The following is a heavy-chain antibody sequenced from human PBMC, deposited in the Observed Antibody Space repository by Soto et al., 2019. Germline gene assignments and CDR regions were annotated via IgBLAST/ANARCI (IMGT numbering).Heavy chain of an antibody. Sequence: QVQVVQSGGEVKKPGASVKVSCKASDYTFTSYGISWLRQAPGQGLEWMGWINAYNGNTKYAQKLQGRVTMTTDTSTSTAYMELRSLRSDDTAVYYCARDLGGGISAPWGQGTLVTVSS. V-gene: IGHV1-18*01. CDR3: ARDLGGGISAP. J-gene: IGHJ5*02. CDR2: INAYNGNT. CDR1: DYTFTSYG. D-gene: IGHD6-13*01.